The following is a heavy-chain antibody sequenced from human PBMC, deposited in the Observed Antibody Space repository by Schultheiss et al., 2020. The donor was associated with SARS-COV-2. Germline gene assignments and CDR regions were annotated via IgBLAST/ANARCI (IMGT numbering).Heavy chain of an antibody. J-gene: IGHJ5*02. CDR3: ARGTQKWLSGWFDP. Sequence: SETLSLTCAVYGGSFSGYYWSWIRQPPGKGLEWIGEINHSGSTNYNPSLKSRVTISVDTSKNQFSLKLSSVTAADTAVYYCARGTQKWLSGWFDPWGQGTLVTVSS. V-gene: IGHV4-34*01. CDR2: INHSGST. CDR1: GGSFSGYY. D-gene: IGHD5-12*01.